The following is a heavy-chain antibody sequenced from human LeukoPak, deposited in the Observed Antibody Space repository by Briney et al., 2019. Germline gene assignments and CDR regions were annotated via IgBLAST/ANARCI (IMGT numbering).Heavy chain of an antibody. CDR3: AKDRDGDYGFDY. V-gene: IGHV3-30*18. Sequence: QHGGSLRLSCAASGFTFSSYGMHWVRQAPGKGLEWVAVISYDGSNKYYADSVKGRFTISRGNSKNTLYLQMNSLRAEDTAVYYCAKDRDGDYGFDYWGQGTLVTVSS. D-gene: IGHD4-17*01. J-gene: IGHJ4*02. CDR2: ISYDGSNK. CDR1: GFTFSSYG.